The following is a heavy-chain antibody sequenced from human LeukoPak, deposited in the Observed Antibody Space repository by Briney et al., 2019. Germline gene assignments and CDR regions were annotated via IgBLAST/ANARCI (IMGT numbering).Heavy chain of an antibody. Sequence: SETLSLTCAVYGGSFNGYSWSWIRQPPGKGLEWIGEINHSGSTNYNPSLKSRVTISVDTSKNQFSLKLSSVTAADTAVYYCAVGAIGVWGQGTLVTVSS. CDR2: INHSGST. CDR1: GGSFNGYS. J-gene: IGHJ4*02. V-gene: IGHV4-34*01. CDR3: AVGAIGV. D-gene: IGHD1-26*01.